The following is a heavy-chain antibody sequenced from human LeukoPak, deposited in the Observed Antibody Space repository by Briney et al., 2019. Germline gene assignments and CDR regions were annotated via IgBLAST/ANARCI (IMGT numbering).Heavy chain of an antibody. J-gene: IGHJ4*02. CDR3: ARHGWLGVGGWY. CDR2: IYYSGST. V-gene: IGHV4-39*01. D-gene: IGHD6-19*01. Sequence: SETLSLTCTVSGGSINSSSYYWGWIRQPPGKGLEWIGSIYYSGSTYYNPSLKSRVTISVDTSKNQFSLELRSVTAADTAAYSCARHGWLGVGGWYWGQGTLVTVSS. CDR1: GGSINSSSYY.